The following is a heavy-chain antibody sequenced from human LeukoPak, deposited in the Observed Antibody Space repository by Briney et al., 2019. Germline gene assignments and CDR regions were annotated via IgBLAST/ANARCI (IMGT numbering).Heavy chain of an antibody. D-gene: IGHD1-26*01. Sequence: SETLSLTCSVSGGPIRGSDSYWTWTRQAPGKGLEFIGSIYENGDTYDNPSLRSRVSISVDTSKNQFSLKVTSVTAADTAAYYCARGERSPPNYYNYMDVWGKGATVTVSS. CDR1: GGPIRGSDSY. V-gene: IGHV4-39*07. CDR3: ARGERSPPNYYNYMDV. CDR2: IYENGDT. J-gene: IGHJ6*03.